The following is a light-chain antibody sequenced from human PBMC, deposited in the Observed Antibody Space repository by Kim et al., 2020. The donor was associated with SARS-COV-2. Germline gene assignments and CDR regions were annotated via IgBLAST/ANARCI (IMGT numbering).Light chain of an antibody. J-gene: IGLJ2*01. CDR1: SVGAYKY. Sequence: QSALTQPPSASGSPGQSVTISCTGTSVGAYKYVSWYQQHPGKAPKVIIYEVSKRPSGVPDRFSCSKAGHTASLAVSWLQAEDEGGDECSSNSGSNSVVFGGGTQLTVL. CDR3: SSNSGSNSVV. V-gene: IGLV2-8*01. CDR2: EVS.